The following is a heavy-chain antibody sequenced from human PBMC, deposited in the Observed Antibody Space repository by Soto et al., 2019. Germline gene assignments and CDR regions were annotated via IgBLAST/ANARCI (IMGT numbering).Heavy chain of an antibody. Sequence: QVQLVQSGAEVKKPGASVKVSCKVSGYTLTELSMHWVRQAPGKGLEWMGGFDPEDGETIYAQKFQGRVTMTEDTAPDTAYMELISLRSEDTAVYYCATKGRWYVGYYYYGMDVWGQGTTVTVSS. D-gene: IGHD6-13*01. J-gene: IGHJ6*02. CDR2: FDPEDGET. CDR1: GYTLTELS. CDR3: ATKGRWYVGYYYYGMDV. V-gene: IGHV1-24*01.